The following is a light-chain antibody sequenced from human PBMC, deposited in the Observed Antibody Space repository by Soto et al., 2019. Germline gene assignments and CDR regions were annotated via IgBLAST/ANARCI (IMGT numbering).Light chain of an antibody. CDR1: QSVSTNY. CDR3: QQFGGSPLT. Sequence: EIVLTQSPGTLSLSPGERATLSCRASQSVSTNYLAWYQQKPGRAPRLLIYGASNRDTGIPDRFSGSGSGTDFTLTISRLEPEDFAVYYCQQFGGSPLTFGQGTKVEV. CDR2: GAS. V-gene: IGKV3-20*01. J-gene: IGKJ1*01.